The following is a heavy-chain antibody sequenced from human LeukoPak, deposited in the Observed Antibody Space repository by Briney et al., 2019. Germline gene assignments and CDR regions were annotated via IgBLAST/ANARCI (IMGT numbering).Heavy chain of an antibody. J-gene: IGHJ4*02. V-gene: IGHV4-59*01. CDR1: GVSMSSYY. CDR2: IYYSGCT. CDR3: ARGSRELYYFDY. Sequence: SETLSLTCTVSGVSMSSYYWLWIRQPPGKGLEWIGYIYYSGCTKYNHSLESRVTISVDASKTQFSLKLNSVTAADTAVYYCARGSRELYYFDYWGQGTLVTGST. D-gene: IGHD1-7*01.